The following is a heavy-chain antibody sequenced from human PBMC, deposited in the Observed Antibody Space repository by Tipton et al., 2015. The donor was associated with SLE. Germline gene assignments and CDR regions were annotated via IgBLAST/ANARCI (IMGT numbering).Heavy chain of an antibody. CDR2: MNPNSGDT. J-gene: IGHJ3*01. V-gene: IGHV1-8*01. CDR1: RYTFTNYD. Sequence: QVQLVQSGAEVKKPGASVKVSCKASRYTFTNYDINWVRQATGQGLEWMGWMNPNSGDTGYAQKFQGRVTMSTNTSISTTYMELSSLKSEDTAVYYCATEGDKEAFDFWGQGTKVTVSS. CDR3: ATEGDKEAFDF.